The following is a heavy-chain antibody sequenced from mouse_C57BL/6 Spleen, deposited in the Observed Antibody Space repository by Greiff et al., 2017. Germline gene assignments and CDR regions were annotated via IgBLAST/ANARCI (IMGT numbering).Heavy chain of an antibody. Sequence: QVQLQQPGAELVKPGASVKLSCKASGYTFTSYWMQWVKQRPGQGLEWIGEIDPSDSYTNYNQQFKGKATLTVDTSSSTAYMQLSSLTSEDSAVYYCARRHYDYDRVFDYWGQGTTLTVSS. CDR1: GYTFTSYW. V-gene: IGHV1-50*01. J-gene: IGHJ2*01. D-gene: IGHD2-4*01. CDR2: IDPSDSYT. CDR3: ARRHYDYDRVFDY.